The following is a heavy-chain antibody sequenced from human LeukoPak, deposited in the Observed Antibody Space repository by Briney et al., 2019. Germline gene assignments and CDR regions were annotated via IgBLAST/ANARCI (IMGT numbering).Heavy chain of an antibody. CDR1: GGTFSSYA. J-gene: IGHJ4*02. CDR2: IIPIFGTA. Sequence: EASVKLSCKASGGTFSSYAISWVRQAPGQGLEWMGGIIPIFGTANYAQKFQGKVTITTDESTSTAYMELSSLRSEDTAVYYCARSRIAVAPFDYWGQGTLVTVSS. V-gene: IGHV1-69*05. CDR3: ARSRIAVAPFDY. D-gene: IGHD6-19*01.